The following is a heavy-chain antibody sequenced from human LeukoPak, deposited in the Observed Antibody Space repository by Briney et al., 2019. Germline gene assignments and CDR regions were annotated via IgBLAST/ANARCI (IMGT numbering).Heavy chain of an antibody. J-gene: IGHJ4*02. Sequence: ASVKVSCKASGYTFTSYAMHWVRQAPGQRLEWMGWINAGNGNTKYSQKFQGRVTMTTDTSTSTAYMELRSLRSDDTAVYYCARDVLLVVGYSSGWYFDYWGQGTLVTVSS. CDR2: INAGNGNT. D-gene: IGHD6-19*01. CDR3: ARDVLLVVGYSSGWYFDY. CDR1: GYTFTSYA. V-gene: IGHV1-3*01.